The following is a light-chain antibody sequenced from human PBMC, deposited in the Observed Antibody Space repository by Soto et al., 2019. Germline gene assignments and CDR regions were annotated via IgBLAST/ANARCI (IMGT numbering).Light chain of an antibody. CDR3: QHYGESSST. V-gene: IGKV3D-20*01. J-gene: IGKJ4*01. CDR1: QTITYNF. CDR2: DAS. Sequence: IVLTQSPGTLSLSPGEVATLSCRASQTITYNFLAWYQKKPGLAPRLLVYDASNRATGIPDRFSGSGSGTDFTLTISTLEPEDFAVYYCQHYGESSSTFGGGTRVEI.